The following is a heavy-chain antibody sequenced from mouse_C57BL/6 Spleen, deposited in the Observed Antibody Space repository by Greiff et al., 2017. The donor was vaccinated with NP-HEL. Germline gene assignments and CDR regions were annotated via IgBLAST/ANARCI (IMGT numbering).Heavy chain of an antibody. CDR3: ARSYTKPGREDAMDY. CDR1: GYTFTSYW. V-gene: IGHV1-69*01. J-gene: IGHJ4*01. CDR2: IDPSDSYT. D-gene: IGHD1-1*01. Sequence: QVQLQQSGAELVMPGASVKLSCKASGYTFTSYWMHWVKQRPGQGLEWIGEIDPSDSYTNYNQKFKGKSTLTVDKSSSTAYMQLSSLTSEDSAVYYCARSYTKPGREDAMDYWGQGTSVTVSS.